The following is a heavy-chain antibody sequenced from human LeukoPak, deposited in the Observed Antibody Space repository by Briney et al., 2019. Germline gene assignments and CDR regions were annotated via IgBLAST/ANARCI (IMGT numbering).Heavy chain of an antibody. Sequence: GTSLRLSCAASGFTFSSYGMHWVRQAPGKGLEWVAVISYDGSNKFYADSVKGRFTISRDNAKNSLYLQMNSLRAEDTALYYCATGGITIFGVVTYPNDWGQGTLVTVSS. J-gene: IGHJ4*02. CDR1: GFTFSSYG. D-gene: IGHD3-3*01. CDR3: ATGGITIFGVVTYPND. CDR2: ISYDGSNK. V-gene: IGHV3-30*03.